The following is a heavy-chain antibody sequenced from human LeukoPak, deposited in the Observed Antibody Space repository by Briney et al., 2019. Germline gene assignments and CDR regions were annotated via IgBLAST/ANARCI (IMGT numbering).Heavy chain of an antibody. Sequence: PGGSLRLSCAVSGFIFSNYAIHWVRQAPGKGLEWVAVISSDGSNKYYADSVKGRFTISRDNSKNTLFLQMNYLRPDDMAVYYCARVVNVGSCGSCDFYFGLDVWGQGTTVTVSS. CDR2: ISSDGSNK. CDR3: ARVVNVGSCGSCDFYFGLDV. J-gene: IGHJ6*02. D-gene: IGHD2-15*01. CDR1: GFIFSNYA. V-gene: IGHV3-30*04.